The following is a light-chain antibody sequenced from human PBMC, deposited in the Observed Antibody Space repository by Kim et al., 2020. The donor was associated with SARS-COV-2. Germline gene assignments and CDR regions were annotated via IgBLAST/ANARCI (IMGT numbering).Light chain of an antibody. CDR3: QQYGRPPIT. Sequence: PGERATLSCRASQSVSGSSLAWYQQKPGQTPRLLIYGASTRASGIPDRFSASESGSDFTLTISRLEPEDFAVYYFQQYGRPPITFGQGTRL. CDR2: GAS. J-gene: IGKJ5*01. V-gene: IGKV3-20*01. CDR1: QSVSGSS.